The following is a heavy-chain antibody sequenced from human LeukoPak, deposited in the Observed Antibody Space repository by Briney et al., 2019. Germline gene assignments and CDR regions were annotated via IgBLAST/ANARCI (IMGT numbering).Heavy chain of an antibody. CDR2: IYYSGST. D-gene: IGHD6-6*01. J-gene: IGHJ6*03. CDR3: ARVFYSSSSLSYYYYYMDV. CDR1: GYSISTGYY. Sequence: SETLSLTCTVSGYSISTGYYWDWIRQPPGKGLEWIGYIYYSGSTNYNPSLKSRVTISVDTSKNQFSLKLSSVTAADTAVYYCARVFYSSSSLSYYYYYMDVWGKGTTVTVSS. V-gene: IGHV4-61*01.